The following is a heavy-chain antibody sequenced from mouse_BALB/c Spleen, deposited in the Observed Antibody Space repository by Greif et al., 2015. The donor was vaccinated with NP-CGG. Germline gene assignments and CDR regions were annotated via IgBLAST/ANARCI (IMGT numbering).Heavy chain of an antibody. CDR1: GYAFSSYW. D-gene: IGHD1-1*01. CDR2: IYPGDGDT. J-gene: IGHJ4*01. V-gene: IGHV1-80*01. Sequence: QVQLQQSGAELVRPGSSVKISCKASGYAFSSYWMNWVKQRPGQGLEWIGQIYPGDGDTNYNGRFKGKATLTADKSSSTAYMQLSSLTAEDSAVYFCARLNYGSSYAMDYWGQGTSVTVSS. CDR3: ARLNYGSSYAMDY.